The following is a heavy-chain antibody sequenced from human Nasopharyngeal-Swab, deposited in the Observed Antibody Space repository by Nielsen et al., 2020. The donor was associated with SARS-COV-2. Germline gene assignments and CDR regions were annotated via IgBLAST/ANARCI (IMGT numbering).Heavy chain of an antibody. J-gene: IGHJ4*02. Sequence: GGSLRLSCAVSGFTFSSYSMNWVRQAPGKGLEWVSSISSSSSYIYYADSVKGRFTISRDNAKNSLYLQMNSLTAEDTAVYYCARGQQGALYYFDYWGQGTLVTVSS. CDR3: ARGQQGALYYFDY. CDR2: ISSSSSYI. D-gene: IGHD6-13*01. CDR1: GFTFSSYS. V-gene: IGHV3-21*01.